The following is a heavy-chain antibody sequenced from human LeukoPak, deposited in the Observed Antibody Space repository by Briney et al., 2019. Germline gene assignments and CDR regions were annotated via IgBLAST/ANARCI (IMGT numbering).Heavy chain of an antibody. CDR1: GFTFSSYA. Sequence: PGGSLRLSCAASGFTFSSYAMHWVRQAPGKGLEWVAVISYDGSNKYYADSVKGRFTISRDNSKNTLYLQMNSLRAEDTAVYYCARDRVISYGQGHKQDWGQGTLVTVSS. D-gene: IGHD3-16*02. J-gene: IGHJ4*02. CDR2: ISYDGSNK. V-gene: IGHV3-30-3*01. CDR3: ARDRVISYGQGHKQD.